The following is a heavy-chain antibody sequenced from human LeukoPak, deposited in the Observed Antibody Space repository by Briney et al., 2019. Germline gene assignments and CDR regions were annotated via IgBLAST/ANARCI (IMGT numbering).Heavy chain of an antibody. J-gene: IGHJ1*01. CDR3: ATNVREARHFHY. V-gene: IGHV1-8*03. CDR1: GYTFTSYD. Sequence: ASVKVSCKASGYTFTSYDINWVRQATGQGLEWMGWMNPNSGNTGYAQKFQGRVTITRNTSINTAYMELSRLSSEDTAVYYCATNVREARHFHYWGQGTLVTVSS. CDR2: MNPNSGNT.